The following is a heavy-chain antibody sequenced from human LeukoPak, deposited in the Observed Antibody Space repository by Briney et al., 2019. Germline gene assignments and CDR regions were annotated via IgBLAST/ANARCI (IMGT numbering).Heavy chain of an antibody. D-gene: IGHD6-6*01. J-gene: IGHJ4*02. Sequence: GGSLRLSCTASGFSFSGHWMHWARQLQGKGLVWVSRISPTGSTTSYADHVKGGFAVSRDNAKNTLYLQVNNLRAEDTAVYYCARGPNSNWSGLDFWGQGTLLTVSS. CDR1: GFSFSGHW. V-gene: IGHV3-74*01. CDR3: ARGPNSNWSGLDF. CDR2: ISPTGSTT.